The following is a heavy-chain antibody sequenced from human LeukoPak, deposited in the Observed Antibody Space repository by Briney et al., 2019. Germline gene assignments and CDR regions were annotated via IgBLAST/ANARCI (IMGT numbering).Heavy chain of an antibody. V-gene: IGHV4-34*01. CDR3: ARNDSVAGTTFDY. CDR1: GGSFSGYY. J-gene: IGHJ4*02. D-gene: IGHD6-19*01. CDR2: INHSGST. Sequence: PSETLSLTCAVYGGSFSGYYWSWIRQPPGKGLEWIGEINHSGSTKYNPSLKSRVTISVDTSKNQSSLKLSSVTAADTAVYYCARNDSVAGTTFDYWGQGTLVTVSS.